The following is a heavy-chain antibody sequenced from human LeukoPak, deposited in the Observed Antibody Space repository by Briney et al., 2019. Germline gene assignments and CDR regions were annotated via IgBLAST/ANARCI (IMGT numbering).Heavy chain of an antibody. Sequence: GASLKISFKGSGYRFTSYWIGWVRQMPGKGLEWMGIIYPGDSDTRYSPFFQGQVTISADKSISTAYLQWSSLKASDTAMYYCARRSGIAVAGPQDAFDIWGQGTMVTVSS. V-gene: IGHV5-51*01. CDR2: IYPGDSDT. J-gene: IGHJ3*02. D-gene: IGHD6-19*01. CDR3: ARRSGIAVAGPQDAFDI. CDR1: GYRFTSYW.